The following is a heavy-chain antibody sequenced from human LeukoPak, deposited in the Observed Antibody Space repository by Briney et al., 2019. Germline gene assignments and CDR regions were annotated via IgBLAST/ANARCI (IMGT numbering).Heavy chain of an antibody. V-gene: IGHV1-2*02. CDR2: INPNSGGT. D-gene: IGHD3-22*01. Sequence: WASVKVSCKASGYTFAGYYMHWVRQAPGRGLEWMGWINPNSGGTNYAQKFQGRVTMTRDTSISTAYMELSRLRSDDTAVYYCAMIVMRGSRAFDIWGQGTMVTVSS. CDR3: AMIVMRGSRAFDI. J-gene: IGHJ3*02. CDR1: GYTFAGYY.